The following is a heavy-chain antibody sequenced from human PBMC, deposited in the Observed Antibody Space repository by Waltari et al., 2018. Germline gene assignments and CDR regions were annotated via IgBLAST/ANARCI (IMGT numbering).Heavy chain of an antibody. CDR3: ATDWGYCSDDSCYVGERGDY. D-gene: IGHD2-15*01. J-gene: IGHJ4*02. V-gene: IGHV1-24*01. Sequence: VQLIQSGAEVKKPGASVRLSCKVSGYSLTELSINWVRQPPGKGLEWMGGFDPERTDTTVAQRFQGRVTMTEDTSTDTAYMELRSLTSDDTAVFYCATDWGYCSDDSCYVGERGDYWGQGTLVTVSS. CDR1: GYSLTELS. CDR2: FDPERTDT.